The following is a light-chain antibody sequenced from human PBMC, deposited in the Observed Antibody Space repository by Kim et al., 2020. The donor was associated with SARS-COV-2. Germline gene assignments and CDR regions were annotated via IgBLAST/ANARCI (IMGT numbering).Light chain of an antibody. Sequence: QLTQSPSSLSASVGDRVSIPCRASQDIGSDLAWYQQKPGRAPKLLIYAASTLQSGVPSRFSGSGSGTEFTLTISNLQPEDFATYCCLQHNSYPANFGGGTKVEIK. J-gene: IGKJ4*01. CDR3: LQHNSYPAN. CDR2: AAS. CDR1: QDIGSD. V-gene: IGKV1-9*01.